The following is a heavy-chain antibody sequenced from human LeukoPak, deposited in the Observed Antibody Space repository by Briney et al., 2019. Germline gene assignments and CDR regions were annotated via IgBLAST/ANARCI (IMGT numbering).Heavy chain of an antibody. CDR2: ISSSGTTI. D-gene: IGHD5-18*01. J-gene: IGHJ4*02. V-gene: IGHV3-11*01. CDR3: ARGDVNTPRVFDYFFDY. CDR1: GFTFSDCY. Sequence: GGSLRLSCEASGFTFSDCYMSWFRQAPGKGLEWLSFISSSGTTIYYEDSVKGRFTISRDNAKNSVYLQMHSLRVEDTAVYYCARGDVNTPRVFDYFFDYWGPGALVTVSS.